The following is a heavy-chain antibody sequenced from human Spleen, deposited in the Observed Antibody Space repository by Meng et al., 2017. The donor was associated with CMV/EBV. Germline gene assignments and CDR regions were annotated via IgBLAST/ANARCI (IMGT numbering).Heavy chain of an antibody. Sequence: CAASGFTFSDYYMRWIRQAPGKGLEWVSYTSSGGSTIYYADSVKGRFTISRDNAKNSLYLQMNSLRAEDTAVYYCARLRRNNWNYLDYWGQGTLVTVSS. V-gene: IGHV3-11*04. J-gene: IGHJ4*02. D-gene: IGHD1-20*01. CDR2: TSSGGSTI. CDR1: GFTFSDYY. CDR3: ARLRRNNWNYLDY.